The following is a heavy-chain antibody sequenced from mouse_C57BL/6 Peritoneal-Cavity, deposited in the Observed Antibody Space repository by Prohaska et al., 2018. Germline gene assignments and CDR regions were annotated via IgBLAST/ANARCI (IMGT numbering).Heavy chain of an antibody. V-gene: IGHV4-1*01. Sequence: EVKLLQSGGGLVQPGGSLKLSCAASGIDFSRYWMSWVRRAPGKGLEWIGEINSDSSTINYAPSLKDKLIISRDNAKNTLYLQMSKVRSEDTALYYCARPDDYAWFAYWGQGTLVTVSA. CDR1: GIDFSRYW. D-gene: IGHD2-4*01. J-gene: IGHJ3*01. CDR2: INSDSSTI. CDR3: ARPDDYAWFAY.